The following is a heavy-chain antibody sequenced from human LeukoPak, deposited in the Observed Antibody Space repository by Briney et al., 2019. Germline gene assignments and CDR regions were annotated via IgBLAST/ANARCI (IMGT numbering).Heavy chain of an antibody. D-gene: IGHD3-3*01. CDR1: GFTFSSYA. CDR3: ARGARITIFGVVTPPDYMDV. V-gene: IGHV3-64*01. Sequence: GGSLRLSCAASGFTFSSYAMHWVRQAPGKGLEYVSAISSNGGSTYYANSVKGRFTISRDNSKNTLYLQMGSLRAEDMAVYYCARGARITIFGVVTPPDYMDVWGKGTTVTVSS. CDR2: ISSNGGST. J-gene: IGHJ6*03.